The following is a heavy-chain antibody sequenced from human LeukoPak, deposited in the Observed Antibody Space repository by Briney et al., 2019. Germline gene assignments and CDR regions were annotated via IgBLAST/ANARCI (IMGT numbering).Heavy chain of an antibody. CDR1: GYTFTSYG. CDR3: ARDLLTDYYGSGIDY. CDR2: INPNSGGT. D-gene: IGHD3-10*01. V-gene: IGHV1-2*06. J-gene: IGHJ4*02. Sequence: ASVKVSCKASGYTFTSYGISWVRQAPGQGLEWMGRINPNSGGTNYAQKFQGRVTMTRDTSISTAYMELSRLRSDDTAVYYCARDLLTDYYGSGIDYWGQGTLVTVSS.